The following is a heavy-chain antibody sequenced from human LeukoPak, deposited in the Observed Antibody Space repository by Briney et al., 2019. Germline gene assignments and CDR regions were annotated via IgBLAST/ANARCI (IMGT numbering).Heavy chain of an antibody. Sequence: SETLSLTCTVSGGSISSYYWSWIRQPPGKGLEWIGYIYYSGSTNYNPSLKSRVTISVDTSKNQFSLKLSSVTAADTAVYCCARGGGYDPLDVWGQGTTVTVSS. CDR2: IYYSGST. J-gene: IGHJ6*02. CDR1: GGSISSYY. CDR3: ARGGGYDPLDV. D-gene: IGHD5-12*01. V-gene: IGHV4-59*01.